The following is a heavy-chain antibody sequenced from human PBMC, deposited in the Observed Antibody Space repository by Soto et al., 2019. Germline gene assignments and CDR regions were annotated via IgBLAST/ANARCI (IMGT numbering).Heavy chain of an antibody. V-gene: IGHV1-69*08. Sequence: QVQLVQSGAEVKKPGSSVKVSCKASGGTFSSYTISWVRQAPGQGLEWMGRIIPILGIANYAQKFQGRVTITEDKTTSTAYMELSSLRSEDKAVYYCAREYCSSTSCKYGMDVWGQGTTVTVSS. CDR2: IIPILGIA. CDR3: AREYCSSTSCKYGMDV. D-gene: IGHD2-2*01. CDR1: GGTFSSYT. J-gene: IGHJ6*02.